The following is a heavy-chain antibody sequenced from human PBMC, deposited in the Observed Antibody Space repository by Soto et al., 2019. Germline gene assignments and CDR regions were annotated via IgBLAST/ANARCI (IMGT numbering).Heavy chain of an antibody. CDR3: ARDVYSGSGDAFAL. Sequence: ASVTVSFTRSGSTCHKYGITWVRQTPGRGLEWMGWISTYTGKTDYAQSLQGRVTMTTDTSTGTAYLEVRSLRSDDTAVYFCARDVYSGSGDAFALWGQGTMVTVSS. V-gene: IGHV1-18*01. J-gene: IGHJ3*01. CDR2: ISTYTGKT. CDR1: GSTCHKYG. D-gene: IGHD6-6*01.